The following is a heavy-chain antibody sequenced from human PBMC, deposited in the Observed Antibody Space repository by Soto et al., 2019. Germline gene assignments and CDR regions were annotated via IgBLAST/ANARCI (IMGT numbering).Heavy chain of an antibody. CDR2: IIPIFGTA. Sequence: QVQLVQSGAEVKKPGSSVKVSCKASGGTFSSYAISWVRQAPGQGLEWMGGIIPIFGTANYAQKFQGRVTIPEDLSKXTAYMELSSLRSEDTAVYYCARGRVTMIVADAFDIWGQGTMVTVSS. D-gene: IGHD3-22*01. V-gene: IGHV1-69*12. CDR1: GGTFSSYA. J-gene: IGHJ3*02. CDR3: ARGRVTMIVADAFDI.